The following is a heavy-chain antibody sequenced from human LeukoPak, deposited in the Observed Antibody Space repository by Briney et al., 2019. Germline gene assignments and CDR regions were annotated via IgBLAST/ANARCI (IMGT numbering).Heavy chain of an antibody. CDR2: ISGSGGST. J-gene: IGHJ4*02. CDR3: AKTTYYYDSSGYYYPLSYFDY. D-gene: IGHD3-22*01. CDR1: GFTFSSYA. Sequence: GGSLRLSCAASGFTFSSYAMSWVRQAPGKGLGWVSAISGSGGSTYYADSVKGRFTISRDNSKNTLYLQMNSLRAEDTAVYYCAKTTYYYDSSGYYYPLSYFDYWGQGTLVTVSS. V-gene: IGHV3-23*01.